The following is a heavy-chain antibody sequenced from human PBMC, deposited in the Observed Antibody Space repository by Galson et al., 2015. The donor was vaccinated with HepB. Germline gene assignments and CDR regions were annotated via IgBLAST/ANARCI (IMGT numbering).Heavy chain of an antibody. J-gene: IGHJ4*02. D-gene: IGHD3-16*02. CDR1: GLTVSSSY. V-gene: IGHV3-66*01. Sequence: SLRLSCAASGLTVSSSYMSWVRQAPGKGLEWVSVIYSDGNTYYADSVKGSFTISRDTSKNTLYLQMNSLRAEETAVYYCVNTRYVCGSYRQPCAGFDYWGQGTLVTVSS. CDR2: IYSDGNT. CDR3: VNTRYVCGSYRQPCAGFDY.